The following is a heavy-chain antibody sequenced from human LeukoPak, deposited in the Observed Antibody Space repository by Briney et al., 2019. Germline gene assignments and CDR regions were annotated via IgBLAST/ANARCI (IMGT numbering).Heavy chain of an antibody. V-gene: IGHV5-51*01. CDR3: SIAAHGTGYFDY. J-gene: IGHJ4*02. D-gene: IGHD6-13*01. CDR1: GYSFTSYW. CDR2: ISPGGSET. Sequence: GGSLRLSCTGSGYSFTSYWIGWARQMPGKGLEWMGIISPGGSETRYSPSFEGQVTISADKSIKTAYLQWSSLKASDTAMYYCSIAAHGTGYFDYWGQGTLVIVSS.